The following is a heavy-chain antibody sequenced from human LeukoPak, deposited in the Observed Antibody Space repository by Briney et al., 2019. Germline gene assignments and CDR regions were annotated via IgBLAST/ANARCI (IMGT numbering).Heavy chain of an antibody. CDR2: ISPSGTTT. V-gene: IGHV1-46*01. D-gene: IGHD4-23*01. J-gene: IGHJ6*02. CDR3: ARDRDSGAKSDGMDV. Sequence: VASVKVSCKASGYTFSSYHMYWVRQAPGQGLEWMGIISPSGTTTAYARKFQGRVTMTRDTSTSTVYMELSSLRSEDTAVYYCARDRDSGAKSDGMDVWGQGTTVIVPS. CDR1: GYTFSSYH.